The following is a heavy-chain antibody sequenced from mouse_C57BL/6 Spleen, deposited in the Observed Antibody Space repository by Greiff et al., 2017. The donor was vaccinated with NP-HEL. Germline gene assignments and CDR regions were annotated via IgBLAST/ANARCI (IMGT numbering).Heavy chain of an antibody. CDR2: ISDGGSYT. Sequence: EVQVVESGGGLVKPGGSLKLSCAASGFTFSSYAMSWVRQTPEKRLEWVATISDGGSYTYYPDNVKGRFTISRDNAKNNLYLQMSHLKSEDTAMYYCARDNGNPYYFDYWGQGTTLTVSS. CDR3: ARDNGNPYYFDY. J-gene: IGHJ2*01. CDR1: GFTFSSYA. D-gene: IGHD2-1*01. V-gene: IGHV5-4*01.